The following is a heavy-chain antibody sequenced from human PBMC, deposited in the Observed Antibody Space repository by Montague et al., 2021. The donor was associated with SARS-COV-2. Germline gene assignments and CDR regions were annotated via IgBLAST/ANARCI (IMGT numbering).Heavy chain of an antibody. D-gene: IGHD3-10*01. Sequence: SLRLSCAASGFTFSTHAMHWVRQAPGKGLEWVAVISYDGVEKYYADSVKGRSTISRDNSKNTLYLQMNSLTTEDTAVFYCARRDQYGSGTNGLLQYWGRGILVTVSS. V-gene: IGHV3-30*04. CDR1: GFTFSTHA. J-gene: IGHJ4*02. CDR3: ARRDQYGSGTNGLLQY. CDR2: ISYDGVEK.